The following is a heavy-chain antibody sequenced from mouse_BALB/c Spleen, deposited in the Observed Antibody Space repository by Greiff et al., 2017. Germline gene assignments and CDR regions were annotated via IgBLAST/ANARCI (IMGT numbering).Heavy chain of an antibody. J-gene: IGHJ3*01. CDR3: APNWDEGAWFAY. Sequence: VQLQQSGAELVRPGASVKLSCKTSGYIFTSYWIHWVKQRSGQGLEWIARIYPGTGSTYYNVKFKGKATLTADKSSSTAYMQLSSLKSEDSAVYFCAPNWDEGAWFAYWGQGTLVTVSA. V-gene: IGHV1S132*01. CDR1: GYIFTSYW. CDR2: IYPGTGST. D-gene: IGHD4-1*01.